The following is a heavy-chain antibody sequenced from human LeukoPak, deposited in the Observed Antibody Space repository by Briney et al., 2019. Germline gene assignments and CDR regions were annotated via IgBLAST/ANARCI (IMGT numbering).Heavy chain of an antibody. J-gene: IGHJ4*02. Sequence: PGGSRTLPCPPTGFSFSTYWMHWVRQAPGTGRVWVSQINPDGSSTDYADSVKSRFTSSRDNAKNTVYLQMNSLRAEDTAVYYCARVGRTPPFNWGQGTLVTVSS. CDR3: ARVGRTPPFN. V-gene: IGHV3-74*01. CDR1: GFSFSTYW. CDR2: INPDGSST.